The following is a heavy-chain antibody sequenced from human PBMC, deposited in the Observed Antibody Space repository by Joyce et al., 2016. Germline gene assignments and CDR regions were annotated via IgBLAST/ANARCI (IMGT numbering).Heavy chain of an antibody. D-gene: IGHD2-15*01. CDR2: ISTTSNHI. CDR1: GFTFSDFS. V-gene: IGHV3-21*01. CDR3: ARGGIYSNAFDY. J-gene: IGHJ4*02. Sequence: EVQLVESGGGLVKPGGSLRLSCAVSGFTFSDFSMNWVRQAPGKGLEWVSSISTTSNHIYYADSVRGRFTISSDNAKNLLYLQTSSLSAEDTAVYYCARGGIYSNAFDYWGQGTLVTVSS.